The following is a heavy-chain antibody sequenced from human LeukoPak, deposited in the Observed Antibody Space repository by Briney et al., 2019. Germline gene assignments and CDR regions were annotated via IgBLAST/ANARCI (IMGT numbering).Heavy chain of an antibody. Sequence: GGSLRLSCAASGFTFSDYYMSWIRQAPGKGLKWVSYISSSGSTIYYADSVKGRFTISRDNAKNSLYLQMNSLRAEDTAVYYCATYTSTGAFDIWGQGTMVTVSS. CDR2: ISSSGSTI. V-gene: IGHV3-11*04. CDR3: ATYTSTGAFDI. CDR1: GFTFSDYY. J-gene: IGHJ3*02. D-gene: IGHD5-18*01.